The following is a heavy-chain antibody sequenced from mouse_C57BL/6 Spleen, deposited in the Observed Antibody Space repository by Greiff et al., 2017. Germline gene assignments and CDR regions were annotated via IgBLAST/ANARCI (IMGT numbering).Heavy chain of an antibody. CDR1: GFTFSSYA. V-gene: IGHV5-9-1*02. D-gene: IGHD2-13*01. Sequence: EVQLVESGEGLVKPGGSLKLSCAASGFTFSSYAMSWVRQTPEKRLEWVAYISSGGDYIYYADTVKGRFTISRDNARNTLYLQMSSLKSEDTAMYYCTRGGDYDDPYYYAMDYWGQGTSVTVAS. CDR3: TRGGDYDDPYYYAMDY. J-gene: IGHJ4*01. CDR2: ISSGGDYI.